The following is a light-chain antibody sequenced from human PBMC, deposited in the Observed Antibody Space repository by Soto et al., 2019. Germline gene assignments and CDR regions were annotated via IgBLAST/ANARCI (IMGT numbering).Light chain of an antibody. CDR2: EVS. J-gene: IGLJ1*01. V-gene: IGLV2-14*01. Sequence: SALTQPASVSGSPGQSLAISCTGSSSDVGIYNYVSWYQQHPGKVPKLIIYEVSNRPSGVSNRFSGSKSGNTASLTISGLQAEDEADYYCSSYTTSSTRVFGTGTKVTVL. CDR3: SSYTTSSTRV. CDR1: SSDVGIYNY.